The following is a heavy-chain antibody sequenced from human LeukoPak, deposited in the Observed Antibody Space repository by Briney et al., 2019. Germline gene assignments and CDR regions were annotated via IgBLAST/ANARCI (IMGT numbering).Heavy chain of an antibody. D-gene: IGHD6-13*01. J-gene: IGHJ6*02. Sequence: GGSLRLSCAASGFTFSSYSMTWVRQAPGKGLEWVSSISSSSSYIYYADSVKGRFTISRDNAKNSLYLQMNSLRAEDTAVYYCARERRDSSSWYYYYYGMDVWGQGTTVTVSS. CDR1: GFTFSSYS. CDR2: ISSSSSYI. V-gene: IGHV3-21*01. CDR3: ARERRDSSSWYYYYYGMDV.